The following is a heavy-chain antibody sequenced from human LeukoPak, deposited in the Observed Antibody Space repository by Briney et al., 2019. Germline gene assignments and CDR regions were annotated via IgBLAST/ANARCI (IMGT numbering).Heavy chain of an antibody. D-gene: IGHD3-3*01. J-gene: IGHJ5*02. CDR1: GGSFSGYY. Sequence: SETLSLTCAVYGGSFSGYYWSWIRQPPGKGLEWIGEINHSGSTNYNPSLKSRVTISVDTSKNQFSLKLSSVTAADTAVYYCARGHTILGFDPWGQETLVTVSS. CDR3: ARGHTILGFDP. CDR2: INHSGST. V-gene: IGHV4-34*01.